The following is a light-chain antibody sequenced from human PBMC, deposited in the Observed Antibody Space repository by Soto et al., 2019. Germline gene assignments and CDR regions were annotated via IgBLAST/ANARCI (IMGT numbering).Light chain of an antibody. CDR2: STS. CDR3: QQSDTTPLT. J-gene: IGKJ4*01. V-gene: IGKV1-39*01. CDR1: QSISSS. Sequence: DIQMTQSPSSLSASVGDRVTITCRASQSISSSLNWYQQKPGKAPKLLIYSTSNLQGGVPSRFSGSGSGTDFTLTISSLQPEDFATYYCQQSDTTPLTFGGGTKVEIK.